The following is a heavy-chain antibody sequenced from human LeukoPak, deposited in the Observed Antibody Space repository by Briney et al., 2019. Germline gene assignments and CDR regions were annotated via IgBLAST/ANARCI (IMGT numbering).Heavy chain of an antibody. V-gene: IGHV3-48*03. CDR1: GFTFSSYE. D-gene: IGHD6-13*01. J-gene: IGHJ4*02. CDR3: AGSSWYALDY. Sequence: GGSLRLSCAASGFTFSSYEMNWVRQAPGKGLEGISYISSSGSTMYYADSVKGRFTISRDNAKNSLYMQMNSQRAEDTAIYDCAGSSWYALDYWGQGTLVTVSS. CDR2: ISSSGSTM.